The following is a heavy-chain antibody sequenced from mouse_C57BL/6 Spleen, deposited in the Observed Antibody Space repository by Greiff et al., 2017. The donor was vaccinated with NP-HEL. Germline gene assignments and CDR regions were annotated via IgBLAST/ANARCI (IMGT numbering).Heavy chain of an antibody. D-gene: IGHD2-2*01. Sequence: VQLQQSGAELARPGASVKLSCKASGYTFTSYGISWVKQRTGQGLEWIGEIYPRSGNTYYNEKFKGKATLTAGKSSSTAYMELRSLTSEDSAVYFCAREGGYDGAMDYWGQGTSVTVSS. V-gene: IGHV1-81*01. CDR2: IYPRSGNT. CDR1: GYTFTSYG. J-gene: IGHJ4*01. CDR3: AREGGYDGAMDY.